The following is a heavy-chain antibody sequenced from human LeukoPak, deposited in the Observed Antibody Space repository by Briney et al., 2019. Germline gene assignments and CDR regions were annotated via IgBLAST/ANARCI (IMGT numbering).Heavy chain of an antibody. Sequence: ASVKLSCKASGYTVSDYGISWVRQAPGQGLEWLGWISAYNGDTNYAQKFQGRVTMTTDTSTSTAYMELSRLRSDDTAVYYCARLSAVAGNYYYYMDVWGKGTTVTVSS. CDR3: ARLSAVAGNYYYYMDV. J-gene: IGHJ6*03. CDR2: ISAYNGDT. V-gene: IGHV1-18*01. D-gene: IGHD6-19*01. CDR1: GYTVSDYG.